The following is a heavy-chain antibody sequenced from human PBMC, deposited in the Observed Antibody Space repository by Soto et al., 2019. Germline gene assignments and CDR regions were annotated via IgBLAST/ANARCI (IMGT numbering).Heavy chain of an antibody. CDR2: INPNSGGT. CDR3: AREYDLTRNYGLDV. J-gene: IGHJ6*02. CDR1: GYTFTAHC. D-gene: IGHD3-3*01. Sequence: QVQLVQSGAEVKKPGASVKVSCKTAGYTFTAHCIHWVRQAPGQGLEWMGWINPNSGGTTYAQKFHARVTMTRDTSISTAYMELSGLTSDDTAVYSCAREYDLTRNYGLDVWGQGTMVTVSS. V-gene: IGHV1-2*02.